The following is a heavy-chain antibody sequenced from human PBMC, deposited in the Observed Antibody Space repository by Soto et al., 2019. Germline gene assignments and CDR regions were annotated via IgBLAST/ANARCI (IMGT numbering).Heavy chain of an antibody. CDR2: MNPNSGNT. CDR3: ARESRLYGSGSNTRAYYYYGMDV. CDR1: GYTFTSND. D-gene: IGHD3-10*01. J-gene: IGHJ6*02. V-gene: IGHV1-8*01. Sequence: QVQLVQSGAEVKKPGASVKVSCKASGYTFTSNDINWVRQATGQGLEWMGWMNPNSGNTGYAQKFQGRVTMTRNTSISTAYMELSSLRSEDTAVYYCARESRLYGSGSNTRAYYYYGMDVWGQGTTVTVSS.